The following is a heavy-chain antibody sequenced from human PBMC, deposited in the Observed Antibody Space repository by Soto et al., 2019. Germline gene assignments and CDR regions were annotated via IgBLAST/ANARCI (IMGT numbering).Heavy chain of an antibody. Sequence: SETLSLTCTVSGASISRYYWSWIRLSPGKGLEWIGYLYNTGSTIYNPSLKSRVTISVDRSKNQFSLKLSSVTAADTAVYYCARVPDYWGQGILVTVSS. CDR3: ARVPDY. CDR1: GASISRYY. J-gene: IGHJ4*02. D-gene: IGHD2-2*01. CDR2: LYNTGST. V-gene: IGHV4-59*12.